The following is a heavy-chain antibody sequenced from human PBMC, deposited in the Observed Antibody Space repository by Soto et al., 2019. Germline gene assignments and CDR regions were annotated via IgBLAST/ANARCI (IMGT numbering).Heavy chain of an antibody. CDR2: ISGSGGST. CDR3: AKESLKTPVTGPVDC. V-gene: IGHV3-23*01. Sequence: EVQLLESGGGLVQRGGSQRLSCTASGFTFSSYALSWVREAPGKGLEWVSSISGSGGSTYYADSVKGRVTISRDNSKNALYLQMSSLRAEETAVYYCAKESLKTPVTGPVDCWGQGTVVTVSS. J-gene: IGHJ4*02. CDR1: GFTFSSYA. D-gene: IGHD6-19*01.